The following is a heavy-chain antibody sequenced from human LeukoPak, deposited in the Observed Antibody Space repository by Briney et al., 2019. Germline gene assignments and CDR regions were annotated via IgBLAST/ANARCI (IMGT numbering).Heavy chain of an antibody. CDR3: ARGYYYDSSGYASR. Sequence: PGGSLRVSCAASGFTFSSYSMNWVRQAPGKGLEWVSYISRSSSTIYYADSVKGRFTISRDNAKNSLYLQMNSLRAEDTAVYYCARGYYYDSSGYASRWGQGTLVTVSS. CDR2: ISRSSSTI. CDR1: GFTFSSYS. V-gene: IGHV3-48*04. D-gene: IGHD3-22*01. J-gene: IGHJ4*02.